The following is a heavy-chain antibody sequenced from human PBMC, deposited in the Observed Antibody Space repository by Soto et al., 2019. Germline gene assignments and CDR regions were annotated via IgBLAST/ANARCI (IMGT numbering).Heavy chain of an antibody. CDR1: GFTFSSHD. CDR3: TRGGIWGVSWNWFDT. J-gene: IGHJ5*02. V-gene: IGHV3-13*01. CDR2: IDSAGDA. Sequence: EVQLVESGGGLVQPGGSLRLSCAASGFTFSSHDMHWVRQVTGKGVEWVSGIDSAGDAKYPASVKGRFTISRQNAKNSSYLQMTSLRAEDTAMYYCTRGGIWGVSWNWFDTWGQGTLVTVSS. D-gene: IGHD3-10*01.